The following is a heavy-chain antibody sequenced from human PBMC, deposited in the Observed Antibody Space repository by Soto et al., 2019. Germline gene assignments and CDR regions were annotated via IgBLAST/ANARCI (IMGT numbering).Heavy chain of an antibody. CDR3: ARDRVAWFGELAYNWFDP. CDR1: GGSFSGYY. Sequence: PSETLSLTCAVYGGSFSGYYLSWIRQPPGKGLEWIGEINHSGSTNYNPSLKSRVTISVDTSKNQFSLKLSSVTAADTAVYYCARDRVAWFGELAYNWFDPWGQGTLVTVSS. D-gene: IGHD3-10*01. CDR2: INHSGST. J-gene: IGHJ5*02. V-gene: IGHV4-34*01.